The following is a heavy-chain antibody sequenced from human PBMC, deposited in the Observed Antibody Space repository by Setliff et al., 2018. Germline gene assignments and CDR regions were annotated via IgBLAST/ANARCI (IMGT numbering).Heavy chain of an antibody. CDR2: INPNSGGT. V-gene: IGHV1-2*02. D-gene: IGHD6-6*01. CDR3: VREGVDRRSSTDYRYYMDV. CDR1: GYTFTGYY. J-gene: IGHJ6*03. Sequence: ASVKVSCKASGYTFTGYYMHWVRQAPGQGLEWMGWINPNSGGTNYAQKFQGRVTMTRDESTNTAFMQLSSLRSDDTAVYYCVREGVDRRSSTDYRYYMDVWGKGTTVTVSS.